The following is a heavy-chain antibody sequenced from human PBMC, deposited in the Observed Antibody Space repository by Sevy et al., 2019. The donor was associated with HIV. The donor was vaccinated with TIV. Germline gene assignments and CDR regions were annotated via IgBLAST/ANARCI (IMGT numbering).Heavy chain of an antibody. CDR2: IDGDGSRT. J-gene: IGHJ4*02. CDR3: TKDLHMAATDY. Sequence: GGSLRLSCAASGFTFSSYAMHWVRQAPGKGLEWVSRIDGDGSRTNYAGSVEGRFTVSRDNTKNMVYLQMNSLRAEDTALYYCTKDLHMAATDYWGQGTLVTVSS. V-gene: IGHV3-74*01. CDR1: GFTFSSYA. D-gene: IGHD6-13*01.